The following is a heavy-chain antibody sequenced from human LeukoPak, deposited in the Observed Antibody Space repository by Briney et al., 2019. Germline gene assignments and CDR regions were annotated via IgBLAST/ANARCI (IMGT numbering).Heavy chain of an antibody. D-gene: IGHD3-9*01. CDR1: GYTFTSYG. J-gene: IGHJ6*02. CDR2: ISAYNGNT. Sequence: GASVTVSCTASGYTFTSYGISWVRQAPGQGLEWMGWISAYNGNTNYAQKLQGRVTMTTDTSTSTAYMELRSLRSDDTAVYYCARDLKAYYDILTGYFRGDYYYGMDVWGQGTTVTVSS. CDR3: ARDLKAYYDILTGYFRGDYYYGMDV. V-gene: IGHV1-18*01.